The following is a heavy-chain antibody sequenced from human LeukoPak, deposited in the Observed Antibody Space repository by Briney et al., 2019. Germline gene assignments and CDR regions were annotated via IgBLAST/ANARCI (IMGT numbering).Heavy chain of an antibody. CDR3: ARRRMVRGVIIFDC. D-gene: IGHD3-10*01. CDR1: GFTFSSYE. CDR2: ISSSGSTI. Sequence: GSLRLSCAASGFTFSSYEMNWVRQAPGKGLEWVSYISSSGSTIYYADSVKGRFTISRDNAKNSLYLQMNSLRAEDTAVYYCARRRMVRGVIIFDCWGQGTLVTVSS. J-gene: IGHJ4*02. V-gene: IGHV3-48*03.